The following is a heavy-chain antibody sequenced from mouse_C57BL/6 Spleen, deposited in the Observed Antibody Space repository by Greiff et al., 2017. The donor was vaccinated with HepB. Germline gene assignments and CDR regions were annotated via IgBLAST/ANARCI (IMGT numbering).Heavy chain of an antibody. CDR2: ISYSGST. CDR3: ARSYYYGGGYFDV. Sequence: EVHLVESGPGLAKPSQTLSLTCSVTGYSITSDYWNWIRKFPGNKLEYMGYISYSGSTYYNPSLKSRISITRDTSKNQYYLQLNSVTTEDTATYYCARSYYYGGGYFDVWGTGTTVTVSS. CDR1: GYSITSDY. V-gene: IGHV3-8*01. D-gene: IGHD1-1*01. J-gene: IGHJ1*03.